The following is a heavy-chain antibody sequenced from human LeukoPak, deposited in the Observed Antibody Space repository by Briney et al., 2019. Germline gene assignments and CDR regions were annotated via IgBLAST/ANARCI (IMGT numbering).Heavy chain of an antibody. CDR3: ARDTYYYDSSGYFYGMDV. J-gene: IGHJ6*02. Sequence: SETLSLTCTVSGGSISSGDYYWSWIRQPPGKGLEWIGYIYYSGSTYYNPSLKSRVTISVDTSQNQFSLKLSSVTAADTTVYYCARDTYYYDSSGYFYGMDVWGQGTTVTVSS. D-gene: IGHD3-22*01. V-gene: IGHV4-30-4*01. CDR1: GGSISSGDYY. CDR2: IYYSGST.